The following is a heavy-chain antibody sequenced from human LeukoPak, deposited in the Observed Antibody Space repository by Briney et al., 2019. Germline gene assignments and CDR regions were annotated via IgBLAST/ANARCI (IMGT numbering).Heavy chain of an antibody. CDR1: AFTFGDYG. CDR2: ISWNGGST. V-gene: IGHV3-20*04. Sequence: GGSLRLSCAASAFTFGDYGMSWVRQAPGKGLEWVSGISWNGGSTAYADSVKGRFTISRDNAKNSLYLQMNSLRAEDTALYYCARSYDTSGYYYVGAGYWGQGTLVTVSS. J-gene: IGHJ4*02. CDR3: ARSYDTSGYYYVGAGY. D-gene: IGHD3-22*01.